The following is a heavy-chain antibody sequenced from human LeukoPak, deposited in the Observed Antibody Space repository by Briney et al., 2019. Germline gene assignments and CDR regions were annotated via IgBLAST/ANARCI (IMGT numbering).Heavy chain of an antibody. CDR3: ARWCGGVSCYGMDV. J-gene: IGHJ6*02. CDR1: GDSISSGGYY. CDR2: IYYSGST. D-gene: IGHD2-21*01. Sequence: TLSLTCTVSGDSISSGGYYWSWIRQHPGKGLEWIGYIYYSGSTHYNPSLKSRVTISVDTSKNQFSLKLSSVTAADTAVYYCARWCGGVSCYGMDVWGQGTTITVSS. V-gene: IGHV4-31*03.